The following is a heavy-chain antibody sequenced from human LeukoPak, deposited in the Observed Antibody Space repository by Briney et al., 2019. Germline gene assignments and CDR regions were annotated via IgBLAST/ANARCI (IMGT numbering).Heavy chain of an antibody. CDR2: INHSGNT. CDR3: ARGRNWETFYHYCMDV. D-gene: IGHD1-14*01. V-gene: IGHV4-34*01. CDR1: GGPFSGYY. Sequence: SETLTLTCGVSGGPFSGYYWTWIRQLPGKGLEWMGGINHSGNTIYNPSLKSRVNISIDTSKNQISLNMGSVTAADTAVYYCARGRNWETFYHYCMDVWGNGTTVTVSS. J-gene: IGHJ6*03.